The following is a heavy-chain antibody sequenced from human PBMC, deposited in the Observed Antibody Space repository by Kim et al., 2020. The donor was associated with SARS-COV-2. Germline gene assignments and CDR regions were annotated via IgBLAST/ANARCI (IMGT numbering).Heavy chain of an antibody. J-gene: IGHJ4*02. CDR3: AREGSSGSFPDY. CDR1: GFTFSNYG. D-gene: IGHD3-10*01. V-gene: IGHV3-30*03. CDR2: ISYDETNE. Sequence: GGSLRLSCVVSGFTFSNYGMHWVRQAPGKGLEWVALISYDETNEYYADSVKGRFTISRDNSKNTLYLEINSLRDEDRAVYYCAREGSSGSFPDYWGQGTLVIVSS.